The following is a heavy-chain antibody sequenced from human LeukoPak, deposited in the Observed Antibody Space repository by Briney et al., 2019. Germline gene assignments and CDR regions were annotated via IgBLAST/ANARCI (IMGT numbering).Heavy chain of an antibody. CDR1: GFTFSSYA. V-gene: IGHV3-23*01. J-gene: IGHJ4*02. CDR2: ISGSGGSI. Sequence: GGSLRLSCAASGFTFSSYAMSWVRQAPGKGLEWVSDISGSGGSIYYADSVKGRFTISRDNSKNTLYLQMNSLRAEDTAVYYCAKDPMQYYFDYWGQGTLVTVSS. CDR3: AKDPMQYYFDY.